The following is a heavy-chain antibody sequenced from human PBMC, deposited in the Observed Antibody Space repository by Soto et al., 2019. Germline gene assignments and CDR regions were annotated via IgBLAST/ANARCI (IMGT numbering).Heavy chain of an antibody. J-gene: IGHJ3*02. CDR1: GGSISSGGYY. CDR3: ARGGYYTDAFDI. Sequence: QVQLQESGPGLVKPSQTLSLTCTVSGGSISSGGYYWSWIRQHPGKGLEWIGYIYYSGRTYYNPSLKSRVTISVDTSKNLFSLKLSSVTAADTAVYYCARGGYYTDAFDIWGQGTMVTFSS. D-gene: IGHD3-3*01. V-gene: IGHV4-31*03. CDR2: IYYSGRT.